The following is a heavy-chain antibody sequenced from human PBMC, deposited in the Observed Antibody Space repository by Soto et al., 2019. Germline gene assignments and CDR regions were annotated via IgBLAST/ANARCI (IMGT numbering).Heavy chain of an antibody. J-gene: IGHJ4*02. CDR1: GFTFSSYA. Sequence: GGSLRLSCSASGFTFSSYAMHWVRQAPGKGLEYVSAISSNGGSTYYADSVKGRFTISRDNSRNTLYLQMSSLRAEDTAVYYCVKGRPARGYSGYGEPPFDYWGQGTLVTVSS. CDR3: VKGRPARGYSGYGEPPFDY. V-gene: IGHV3-64D*06. CDR2: ISSNGGST. D-gene: IGHD5-12*01.